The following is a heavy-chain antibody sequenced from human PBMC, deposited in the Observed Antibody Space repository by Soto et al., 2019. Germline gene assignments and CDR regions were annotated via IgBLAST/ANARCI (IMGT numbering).Heavy chain of an antibody. D-gene: IGHD3-22*01. CDR2: IASGSSTT. CDR1: GFTFSSYA. J-gene: IGHJ4*02. V-gene: IGHV3-48*02. Sequence: LRLSCAASGFTFSSYAMNWVRQAPGKGLEWVSYIASGSSTTYYTDSVKGRFTISRDNAKNSLYLQMNSLRDEDTAVYYCARDMIISGNFDYWGQGTLVTVSS. CDR3: ARDMIISGNFDY.